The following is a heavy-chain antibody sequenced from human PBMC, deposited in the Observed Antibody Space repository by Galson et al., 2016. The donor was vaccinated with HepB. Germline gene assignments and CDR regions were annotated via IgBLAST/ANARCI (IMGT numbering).Heavy chain of an antibody. CDR3: ARGADDYGDLNYFDN. J-gene: IGHJ4*02. CDR2: IYYTGSI. V-gene: IGHV4-28*05. CDR1: GLSIRSSNW. D-gene: IGHD4-17*01. Sequence: SETLSLTCAVSGLSIRSSNWWGWIRQSPGKALEYIGYIYYTGSIYYNPSLRGRVLLSVDTSTNQFSLKVWSVTAADTAVYFCARGADDYGDLNYFDNWGQGALVTVSS.